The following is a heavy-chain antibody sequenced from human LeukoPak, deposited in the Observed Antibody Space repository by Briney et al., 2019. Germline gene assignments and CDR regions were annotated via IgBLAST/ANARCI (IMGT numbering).Heavy chain of an antibody. J-gene: IGHJ4*02. CDR2: ISGSGGST. D-gene: IGHD3-10*01. V-gene: IGHV3-23*01. Sequence: GGSLRLSCAASGFTFSSYAMSWVRQAPGKGLECVSAISGSGGSTYYADSVKGRFTISRDNSKSTLYLQMNSLRAEYTAVYYCAKDQELLWFGELSSVLDYWGQGTLVTVSS. CDR1: GFTFSSYA. CDR3: AKDQELLWFGELSSVLDY.